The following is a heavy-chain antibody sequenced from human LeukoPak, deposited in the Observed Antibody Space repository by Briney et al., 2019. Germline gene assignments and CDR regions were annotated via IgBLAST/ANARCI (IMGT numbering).Heavy chain of an antibody. CDR2: IKSKTDGGTR. CDR3: TTFDYAAFLI. CDR1: GFTSSNAW. V-gene: IGHV3-15*01. Sequence: GGSLRLSCAVSGFTSSNAWMSWVRQAPGKGLEWVGRIKSKTDGGTRDYAAPVKGRFTISRDDSKNTLYLQMSSLKTEDTAVYYCTTFDYAAFLIWGQGTMVTVSS. D-gene: IGHD4/OR15-4a*01. J-gene: IGHJ3*02.